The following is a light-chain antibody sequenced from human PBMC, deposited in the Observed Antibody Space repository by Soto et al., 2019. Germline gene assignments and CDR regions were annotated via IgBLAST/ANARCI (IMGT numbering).Light chain of an antibody. CDR2: VEGSGSY. CDR3: ETWDSYTRV. V-gene: IGLV4-60*02. J-gene: IGLJ3*02. CDR1: SGHSTYI. Sequence: QPVLTQSSSASASLGSSVKLTCTLSSGHSTYIIAWHQQQPGKAPRYLMKVEGSGSYNKGSGLPDRFSGSSSGADRYLTISNLQFEDEADYYCETWDSYTRVFGGGTKLTVL.